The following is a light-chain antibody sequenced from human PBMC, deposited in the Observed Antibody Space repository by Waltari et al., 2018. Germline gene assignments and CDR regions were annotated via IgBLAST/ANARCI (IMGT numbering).Light chain of an antibody. CDR3: QSYDNRNHWV. J-gene: IGLJ3*02. CDR1: SGSIAPNY. CDR2: EDN. V-gene: IGLV6-57*01. Sequence: NFMLTQPLPVSESPGKTVTISCTRSSGSIAPNYVPWYQQRPGSSPTAGIYEDNQRPSGVPDRFSGSIDSSSTSASLTISGLKTEDEADYYCQSYDNRNHWVFGGGTKLTVL.